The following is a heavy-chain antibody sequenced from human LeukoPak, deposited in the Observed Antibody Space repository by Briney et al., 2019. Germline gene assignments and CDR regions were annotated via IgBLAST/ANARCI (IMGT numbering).Heavy chain of an antibody. D-gene: IGHD6-19*01. J-gene: IGHJ4*02. Sequence: SETLSLTCTVSGGSISSSSYYWGWIRQPPGKGLEWIGSIYYSGSTNYNPSLKSRVTISLDTSKNQFSLNLNSVTAADTALYFCARAAGSGLIDYWGQGILVIVSS. CDR3: ARAAGSGLIDY. CDR1: GGSISSSSYY. V-gene: IGHV4-39*07. CDR2: IYYSGST.